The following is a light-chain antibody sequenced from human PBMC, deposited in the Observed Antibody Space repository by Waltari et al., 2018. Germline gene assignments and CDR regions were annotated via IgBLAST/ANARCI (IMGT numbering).Light chain of an antibody. CDR1: QSVKNN. Sequence: DIQMTQSPSTLSASVGDRVTITCRVSQSVKNNLAWYQQKPGKAPKVLIHKASRLESGVPSRFSGSGFGTDSILSISSLQPDDFATYYCQEYDSLPVTFGGGTRVEIK. V-gene: IGKV1-5*03. CDR2: KAS. CDR3: QEYDSLPVT. J-gene: IGKJ4*01.